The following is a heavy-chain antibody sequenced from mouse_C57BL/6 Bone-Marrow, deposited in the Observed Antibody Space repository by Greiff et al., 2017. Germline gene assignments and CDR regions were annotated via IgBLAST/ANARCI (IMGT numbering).Heavy chain of an antibody. CDR2: IWGGGST. Sequence: VKLVQSGPGLVAPSQSLSLTCTVSGFSLTSYGVDWVRQPPGQGLEWLGVIWGGGSTNYYSALMSSPSISKDDSKSQGFLKMNSLQTEGTGRYYCAKRGLLGAMDYWGQGTSVTVSS. D-gene: IGHD1-1*01. CDR1: GFSLTSYG. CDR3: AKRGLLGAMDY. J-gene: IGHJ4*01. V-gene: IGHV2-9*01.